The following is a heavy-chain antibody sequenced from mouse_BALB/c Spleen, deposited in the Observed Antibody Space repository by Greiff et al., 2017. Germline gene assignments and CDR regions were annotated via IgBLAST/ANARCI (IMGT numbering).Heavy chain of an antibody. Sequence: EVQLQESGAELVRSGASVKLSCTASGFNIKDYYMHWVKQRPEQGLEWIGWIDPENGDTEYAPKFQGKATMTADTSSNTAYLQLRSLTSEDTAVYYCNGYYGSSYYAMDYWGQGTSVTVSS. D-gene: IGHD1-1*01. V-gene: IGHV14-4*02. CDR3: NGYYGSSYYAMDY. CDR2: IDPENGDT. J-gene: IGHJ4*01. CDR1: GFNIKDYY.